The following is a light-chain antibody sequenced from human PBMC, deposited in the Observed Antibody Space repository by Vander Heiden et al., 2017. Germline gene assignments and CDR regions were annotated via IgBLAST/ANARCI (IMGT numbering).Light chain of an antibody. J-gene: IGKJ2*01. Sequence: DVVMTQSPLSLPVTLGQPASISCRSTQSLAYSDGNTYLNWFQQRPGQSPRRLIYKVSDRDSGVPDRFSGSGSGTDFTLKISRVEAEDVGVYYCMQGTHWRYTFGQGTKLVIK. CDR3: MQGTHWRYT. CDR2: KVS. CDR1: QSLAYSDGNTY. V-gene: IGKV2-30*01.